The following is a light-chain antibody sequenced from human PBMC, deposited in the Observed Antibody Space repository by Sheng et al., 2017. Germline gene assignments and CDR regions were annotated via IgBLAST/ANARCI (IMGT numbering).Light chain of an antibody. CDR3: QQSYSSLWT. CDR2: GAS. J-gene: IGKJ1*01. CDR1: QSITSS. Sequence: DIQMTQSPSSLSASAGDRVTITCRASQSITSSLNWYQHKPGKAPKVLIYGASILQSGVPSRFSGSGSGTDFTLTISSLQPEDFATYYCQQSYSSLWTFGQGTKVEIK. V-gene: IGKV1-39*01.